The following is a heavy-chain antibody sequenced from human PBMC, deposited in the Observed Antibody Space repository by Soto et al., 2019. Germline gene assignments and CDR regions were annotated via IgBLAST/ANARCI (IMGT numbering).Heavy chain of an antibody. D-gene: IGHD3-22*01. CDR1: GGSISSGGYY. Sequence: LCGGSISSGGYYWSWIRQHPGKGLEWIGYIYYSGSTYYNPSLKSRVTISVDTSKNQFSLKLSSVTAADTAVYYCARLYSSGYYPGDFDYWGQGTLVTVSS. J-gene: IGHJ4*02. V-gene: IGHV4-31*02. CDR2: IYYSGST. CDR3: ARLYSSGYYPGDFDY.